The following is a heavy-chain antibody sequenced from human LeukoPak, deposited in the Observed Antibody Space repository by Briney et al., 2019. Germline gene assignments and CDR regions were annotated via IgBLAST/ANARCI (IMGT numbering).Heavy chain of an antibody. V-gene: IGHV5-51*01. D-gene: IGHD4-17*01. J-gene: IGHJ5*02. CDR2: IYPGDSDT. CDR1: GYSFTSYW. CDR3: ARQTNYGDYVFWFDP. Sequence: GESLKTSCKGSGYSFTSYWIGWVRQIPGKGLEWMGIIYPGDSDTRYSPSFQGQVTISADKSISTAYLQWSSLKASDTAMYYCARQTNYGDYVFWFDPWGQGTLVTVSS.